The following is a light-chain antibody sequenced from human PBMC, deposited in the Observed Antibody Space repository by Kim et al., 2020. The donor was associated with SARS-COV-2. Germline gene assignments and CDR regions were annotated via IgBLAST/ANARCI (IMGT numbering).Light chain of an antibody. J-gene: IGKJ4*01. CDR2: LGS. CDR1: ESLLRNNGHYY. CDR3: MQALKTPVT. V-gene: IGKV2-28*01. Sequence: PSSSSCETSESLLRNNGHYYLEWYVQKPGQSPQLVIYLGSHRASGVPDRFSASGGGTDFTLKISRVEAEDVGIYYCMQALKTPVTFGGGTKVDIK.